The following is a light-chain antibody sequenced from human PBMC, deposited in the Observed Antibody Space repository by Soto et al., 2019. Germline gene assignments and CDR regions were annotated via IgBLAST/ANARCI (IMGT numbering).Light chain of an antibody. CDR3: QEYSKWPSRT. J-gene: IGKJ1*01. V-gene: IGKV3-15*01. CDR2: GAS. CDR1: QSVRIN. Sequence: EIVMTQSPATLAVSPGERATLSCKASQSVRINVAWYQQKNGQAPRLLVYGASTRASGIPDRFSGSGSGTEFTLTISSLQSEDFAVYYWQEYSKWPSRTVGPGTKVE.